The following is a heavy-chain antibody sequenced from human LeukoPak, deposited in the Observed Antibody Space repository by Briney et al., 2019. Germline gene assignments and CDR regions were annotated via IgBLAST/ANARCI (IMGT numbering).Heavy chain of an antibody. D-gene: IGHD6-19*01. CDR1: GFTFDDYG. CDR2: INWNGGST. V-gene: IGHV3-20*04. CDR3: ARRGTGSGWYLGGSSDY. J-gene: IGHJ4*02. Sequence: GGPLRLSCTACGFTFDDYGMSWVRQAPGKGLEWVSGINWNGGSTGYADSVKGRFTISRDNAKNSLYLQMNSLRAEDTALYYCARRGTGSGWYLGGSSDYWGQGTLVTVSS.